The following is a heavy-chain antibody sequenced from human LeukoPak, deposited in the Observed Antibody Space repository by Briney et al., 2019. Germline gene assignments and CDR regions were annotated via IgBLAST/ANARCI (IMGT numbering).Heavy chain of an antibody. Sequence: ASVKVSCKTSGYTFTSYGVHWVRQAPGQGLEWMGWISVFNGDTSYAQKFQGRLTMTTDTSTSTAYIELRGLKSDDTAVYYCARDQGPRYSSSWPFDYWGQGTLVTVSS. CDR1: GYTFTSYG. CDR2: ISVFNGDT. J-gene: IGHJ4*02. CDR3: ARDQGPRYSSSWPFDY. D-gene: IGHD6-13*01. V-gene: IGHV1-18*01.